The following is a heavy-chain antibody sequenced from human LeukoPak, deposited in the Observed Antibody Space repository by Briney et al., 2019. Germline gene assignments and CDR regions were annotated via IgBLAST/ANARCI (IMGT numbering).Heavy chain of an antibody. CDR2: IRYDGSNK. CDR1: GFIFSSYW. J-gene: IGHJ5*02. V-gene: IGHV3-30*02. D-gene: IGHD6-13*01. CDR3: AKSRIAAENWFDP. Sequence: GGSLRLSCAASGFIFSSYWMSWVRQTPEKGLEWVAFIRYDGSNKYYADSVKGRFTISRDNSKNTLYLQMNSLRAEDTAVYYCAKSRIAAENWFDPWGQGTLVTVSS.